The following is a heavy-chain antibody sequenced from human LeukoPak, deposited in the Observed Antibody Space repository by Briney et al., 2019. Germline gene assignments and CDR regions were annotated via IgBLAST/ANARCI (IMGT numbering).Heavy chain of an antibody. CDR1: GYTFTSYD. J-gene: IGHJ4*02. CDR3: ARGPYYDFWSGYYYYFDY. CDR2: MNPNSGNT. D-gene: IGHD3-3*01. V-gene: IGHV1-8*01. Sequence: ASVKVSCKASGYTFTSYDINWVRQATGQGLEWMGWMNPNSGNTGYAQKFQGRVTMTRNTSISTAYMELSSLRSEDTAVYYCARGPYYDFWSGYYYYFDYRGQGTLVTVSS.